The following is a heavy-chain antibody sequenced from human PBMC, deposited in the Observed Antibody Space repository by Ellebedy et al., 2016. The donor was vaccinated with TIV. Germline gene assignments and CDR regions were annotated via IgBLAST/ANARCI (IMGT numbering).Heavy chain of an antibody. V-gene: IGHV3-23*01. J-gene: IGHJ4*02. D-gene: IGHD3-22*01. Sequence: GESLKISCAASGFTFSSFAMHWVRQAPGKGLEWLSVISADGVSTYHAGSVKGRFTITRDNSKNTLYLQMSRLSAEDTAVYYCAKGSSSGFNYDRVGFEYWGQGTLVTVSS. CDR2: ISADGVST. CDR3: AKGSSSGFNYDRVGFEY. CDR1: GFTFSSFA.